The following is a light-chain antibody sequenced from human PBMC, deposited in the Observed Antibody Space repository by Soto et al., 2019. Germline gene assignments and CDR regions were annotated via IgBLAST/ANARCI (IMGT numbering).Light chain of an antibody. Sequence: QSVLTQPPSASGTPGQRVTISCSGSTSNIGRNTVSWYQQVPGTAPKVVIYNNNQRPSGVPDRFSGSKSGTAASLAISGLRSEDEADYYCAVWDDSLHGVFGGGTKLTVL. V-gene: IGLV1-44*01. CDR3: AVWDDSLHGV. CDR1: TSNIGRNT. J-gene: IGLJ3*02. CDR2: NNN.